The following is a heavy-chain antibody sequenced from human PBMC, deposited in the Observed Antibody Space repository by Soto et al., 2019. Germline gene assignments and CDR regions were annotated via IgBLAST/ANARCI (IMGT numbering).Heavy chain of an antibody. J-gene: IGHJ4*02. CDR3: ARENRDYSGYDWLFDY. CDR2: IYYSGST. D-gene: IGHD5-12*01. V-gene: IGHV4-61*01. CDR1: GGSVSSGSYY. Sequence: ETLSLTCTVSGGSVSSGSYYWSWIRQPPGKGLEWIGYIYYSGSTNYNPSLKSRVTISVDTSKNQFSLKLSSVTAADTAVYYCARENRDYSGYDWLFDYWGQGTLVTVSS.